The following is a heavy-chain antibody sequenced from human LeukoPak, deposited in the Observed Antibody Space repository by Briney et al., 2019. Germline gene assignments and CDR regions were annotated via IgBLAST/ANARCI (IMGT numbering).Heavy chain of an antibody. D-gene: IGHD5-12*01. CDR2: IYTSGST. Sequence: SETVSLPCTVSGGSISSGSYYWSWIRQPAGKGLEWIGRIYTSGSTNYNPSLKSRVTISVDTSKNQFSLKLSSVTAADTAVYYCARHTGPSLRGYSGYGAAKWRNWFDPWGQGTLVTVSS. J-gene: IGHJ5*02. CDR1: GGSISSGSYY. CDR3: ARHTGPSLRGYSGYGAAKWRNWFDP. V-gene: IGHV4-61*02.